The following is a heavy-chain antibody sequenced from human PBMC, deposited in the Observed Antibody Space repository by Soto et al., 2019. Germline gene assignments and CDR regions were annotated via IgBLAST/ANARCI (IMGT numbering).Heavy chain of an antibody. CDR1: GFTFSSYA. D-gene: IGHD6-13*01. CDR2: ISGSGGST. J-gene: IGHJ4*02. Sequence: GGSLRLSCAASGFTFSSYAMSWVRQAPGKGLEWVSAISGSGGSTYYADSVKGRFTISRDNSKNTLYLQMNSLRAEDTAVYYCASGGRQQLAPFDYWGQGTLVTVSS. CDR3: ASGGRQQLAPFDY. V-gene: IGHV3-23*01.